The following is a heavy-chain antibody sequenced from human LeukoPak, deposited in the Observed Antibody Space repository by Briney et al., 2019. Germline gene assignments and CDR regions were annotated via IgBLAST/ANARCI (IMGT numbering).Heavy chain of an antibody. V-gene: IGHV1-2*02. D-gene: IGHD6-13*01. CDR2: INPNSGGT. CDR1: GYTFTGYY. Sequence: ASVKVSCKASGYTFTGYYMHWVRQAPGQGLEWMGWINPNSGGTNYAQKFQGRVTMTRHTSISTAYMELSRLRSDDTAVYYCARDSAGIAAAGSWGQRTLVTVSS. J-gene: IGHJ5*02. CDR3: ARDSAGIAAAGS.